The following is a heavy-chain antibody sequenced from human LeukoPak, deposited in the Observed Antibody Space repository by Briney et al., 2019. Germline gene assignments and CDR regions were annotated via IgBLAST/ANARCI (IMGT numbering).Heavy chain of an antibody. CDR1: GFTFSSYD. J-gene: IGHJ3*02. V-gene: IGHV3-13*01. Sequence: TGGSLRLSCAASGFTFSSYDMHWVRQATGKGLEWVSAIGTAGDTYYPGSVKGRFTISRENAKNSLYLQMNSLRAGDTAVYYCAVGLTMDYASDIWGQGTMVTVSS. CDR3: AVGLTMDYASDI. D-gene: IGHD3-3*01. CDR2: IGTAGDT.